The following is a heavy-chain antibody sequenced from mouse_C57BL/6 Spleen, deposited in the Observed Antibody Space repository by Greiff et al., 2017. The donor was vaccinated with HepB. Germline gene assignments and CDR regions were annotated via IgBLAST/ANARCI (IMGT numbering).Heavy chain of an antibody. CDR3: ARGTAQAVFAY. V-gene: IGHV1-64*01. CDR2: IHPNSGST. D-gene: IGHD3-2*02. CDR1: GYTFTSYW. Sequence: VQLQQSGAELVKPGASVKLSCKASGYTFTSYWMHWVKQRPGQGLEWIGMIHPNSGSTNYNEKFKSKATLTVDKSSSTAYMQLSSLTSEDSAVYYCARGTAQAVFAYWGQGTLVTVSA. J-gene: IGHJ3*01.